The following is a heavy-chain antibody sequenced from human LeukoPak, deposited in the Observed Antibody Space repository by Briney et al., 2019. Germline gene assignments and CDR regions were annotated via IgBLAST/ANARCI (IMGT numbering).Heavy chain of an antibody. CDR3: ARVISTIFNAFDI. CDR2: ISSSSSYI. Sequence: GGSLRLSCAASGFTFSSYSMNWVRQAPGKGLEWVSSISSSSSYIYYADSVKGRFTISRDNAKNSLYLQMNSLRAEDTAVYYCARVISTIFNAFDIWGQGTMVTVSS. D-gene: IGHD3-3*01. J-gene: IGHJ3*02. V-gene: IGHV3-21*01. CDR1: GFTFSSYS.